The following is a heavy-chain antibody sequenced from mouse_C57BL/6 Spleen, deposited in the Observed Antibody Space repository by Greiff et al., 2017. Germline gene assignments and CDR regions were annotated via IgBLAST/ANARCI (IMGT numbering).Heavy chain of an antibody. Sequence: EVQLVESGGGLVKPGGSLKLSCAAFGFTFSDYGMHWVRQAPEKGLEWVAYISSGSSTIYYADTVKGRFTISRDNAKNTLFLQMTSLRSEDTAMYYCARLYDYYGYAMDYWGQGTSVTVSS. CDR2: ISSGSSTI. J-gene: IGHJ4*01. CDR3: ARLYDYYGYAMDY. D-gene: IGHD1-1*01. CDR1: GFTFSDYG. V-gene: IGHV5-17*01.